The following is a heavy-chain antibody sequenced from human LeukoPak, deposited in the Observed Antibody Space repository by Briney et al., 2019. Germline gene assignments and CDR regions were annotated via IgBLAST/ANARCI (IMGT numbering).Heavy chain of an antibody. CDR1: GGSISSGGSY. Sequence: SQTLSLTCTVSGGSISSGGSYWSWIRQHPGKGLEWIGYIYYSGSTNYNPSLKSRVTISVDTSKNQFSLKLSSVTAADTAVYYCASGYDFWSGYFGSYYYYGMDVWGQGTTVTVSS. CDR2: IYYSGST. CDR3: ASGYDFWSGYFGSYYYYGMDV. J-gene: IGHJ6*02. V-gene: IGHV4-61*08. D-gene: IGHD3-3*01.